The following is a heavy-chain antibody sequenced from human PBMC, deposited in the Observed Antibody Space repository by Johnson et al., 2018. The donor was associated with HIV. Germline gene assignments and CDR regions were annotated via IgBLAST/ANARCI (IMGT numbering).Heavy chain of an antibody. V-gene: IGHV3-30*02. CDR1: GLTFSSYG. Sequence: QMLLVESGGGVVQPGGSLRLSCVASGLTFSSYGMHWVRQAPGKGLEWVAFIRYDGSTKYYADAVKGRFTISRDNSKNTLYLQMNSLRAEDTAVYYCARERRAGVNGAFDIWGQGTMVTVSS. CDR3: ARERRAGVNGAFDI. D-gene: IGHD2-21*01. CDR2: IRYDGSTK. J-gene: IGHJ3*02.